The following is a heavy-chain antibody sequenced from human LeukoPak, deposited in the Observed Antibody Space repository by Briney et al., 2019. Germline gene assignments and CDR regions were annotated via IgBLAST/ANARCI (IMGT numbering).Heavy chain of an antibody. J-gene: IGHJ5*02. CDR1: GYTFTGYY. CDR2: INPNSGGT. V-gene: IGHV1-2*02. D-gene: IGHD6-13*01. CDR3: ARESIGISQPQRMVIWFDP. Sequence: GASVKVSCKASGYTFTGYYMHWVRQAPGQGLEWMGWINPNSGGTNYAQKFQGRVTMTRNTSISTAYMELSSLRSEDTAVYYCARESIGISQPQRMVIWFDPWGQGTLVTVSS.